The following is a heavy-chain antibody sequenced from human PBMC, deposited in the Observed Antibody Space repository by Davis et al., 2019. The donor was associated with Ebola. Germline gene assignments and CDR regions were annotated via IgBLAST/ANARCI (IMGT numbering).Heavy chain of an antibody. J-gene: IGHJ4*02. Sequence: GSLRLSCAVSGGSFSAYYWSWVRQPPGKGLEWIGQITHRGNTNYNPALKSRVTMSIGASNKRFSLQLTSVTAADTAVYYCARGPNVYYDPSGNRLDNWGQGTLVSVSS. CDR1: GGSFSAYY. CDR3: ARGPNVYYDPSGNRLDN. V-gene: IGHV4-34*01. D-gene: IGHD3-22*01. CDR2: ITHRGNT.